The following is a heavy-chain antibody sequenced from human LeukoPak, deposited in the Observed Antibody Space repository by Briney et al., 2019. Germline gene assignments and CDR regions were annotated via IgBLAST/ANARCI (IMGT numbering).Heavy chain of an antibody. V-gene: IGHV3-53*01. D-gene: IGHD5-18*01. J-gene: IGHJ4*02. CDR3: AREYSYGRAY. CDR2: IYSGGST. Sequence: GGSLRLSCAASGFTASSNYMSWVRQAPGKGLEWVSVIYSGGSTYYADSVKGRFTISRDNSKNTLYLQMNSLRAEDTAVHYCAREYSYGRAYWGQGTLVTVSS. CDR1: GFTASSNY.